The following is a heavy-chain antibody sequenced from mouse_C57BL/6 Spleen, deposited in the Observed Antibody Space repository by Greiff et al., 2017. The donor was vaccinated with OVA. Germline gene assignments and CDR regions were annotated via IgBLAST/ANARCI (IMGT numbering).Heavy chain of an antibody. J-gene: IGHJ3*01. D-gene: IGHD2-1*01. V-gene: IGHV1-20*01. CDR1: GYSFTGYF. Sequence: VQLQQSGPELVKPGDSVKISCKASGYSFTGYFMNWVMQSHGKSLEWIGRINPYNGDTFYNQKFKGKATLTVDKSSSTANMELRSLTSEDSAVYYCAREDYGNYERWFAYWGQGTLVTVSA. CDR3: AREDYGNYERWFAY. CDR2: INPYNGDT.